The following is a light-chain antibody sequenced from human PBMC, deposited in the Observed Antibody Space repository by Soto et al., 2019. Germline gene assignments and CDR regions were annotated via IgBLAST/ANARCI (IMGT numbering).Light chain of an antibody. J-gene: IGKJ3*01. Sequence: EIVLTQSPATLSLSPGERATLSCRASQSVSSYLAWYQQKPGQAPRLLIYDASNRATGIPARFSGSGSGTDFTLTISRLEPEDFPVYYCHQYGTAPLTFGPGTKVDIK. CDR1: QSVSSY. CDR3: HQYGTAPLT. CDR2: DAS. V-gene: IGKV3-11*01.